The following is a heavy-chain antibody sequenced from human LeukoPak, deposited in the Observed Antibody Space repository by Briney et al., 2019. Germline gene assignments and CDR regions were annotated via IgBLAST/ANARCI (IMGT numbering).Heavy chain of an antibody. CDR2: INPNSGGT. V-gene: IGHV1-2*03. CDR3: AREYRLTRRGYSYEGGY. J-gene: IGHJ4*02. Sequence: LGASVKVSCKASGYTFTGYYMHWVRQAPGQGLEWMGWINPNSGGTNYAQKFQGRVTMTRDTSISTAYMELSRLRSDDTAVYYCAREYRLTRRGYSYEGGYWGQGTLVTVSS. D-gene: IGHD5-18*01. CDR1: GYTFTGYY.